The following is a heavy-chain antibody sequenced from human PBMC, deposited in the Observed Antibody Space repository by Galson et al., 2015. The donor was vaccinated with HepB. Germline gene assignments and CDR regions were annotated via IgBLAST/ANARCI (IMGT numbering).Heavy chain of an antibody. CDR2: ISAHNGIT. V-gene: IGHV1-18*01. CDR1: GYTFTSYG. Sequence: SVKVSCKASGYTFTSYGISWVRQAPGQGLEWMGWISAHNGITHYAQKVQGRVNMTTDTSTNTAYMELRSLRSDDTAVYYCAREGFSAYDYAGHYFYGMDVWGQGTTVTVSS. J-gene: IGHJ6*02. CDR3: AREGFSAYDYAGHYFYGMDV. D-gene: IGHD5-12*01.